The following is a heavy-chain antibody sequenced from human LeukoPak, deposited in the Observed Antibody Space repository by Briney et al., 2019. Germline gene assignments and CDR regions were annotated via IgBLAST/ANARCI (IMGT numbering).Heavy chain of an antibody. J-gene: IGHJ4*02. D-gene: IGHD4-17*01. CDR2: ISYDGSNK. Sequence: PGGSLRLSCAASGFTFSSYAMHWVRRAPGKGLEWVAVISYDGSNKYYADSVKGRFTISRDNSKNTLYLQMNSLRAEDTAVYYCAATGGFDYWGQGTLVTVSS. CDR1: GFTFSSYA. V-gene: IGHV3-30-3*01. CDR3: AATGGFDY.